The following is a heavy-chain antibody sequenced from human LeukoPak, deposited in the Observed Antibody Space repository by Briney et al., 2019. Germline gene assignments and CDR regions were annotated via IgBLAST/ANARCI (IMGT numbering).Heavy chain of an antibody. Sequence: PSETLSLTCFVSGDSITRSSYYWNWIRQPPGKGLEWIGSIYHRGYTYYNPSLESRLTISIDTSKNHFPLKLSSVTAADTAVYYCARGSDSGNMDVWGKGTTVTVSS. CDR3: ARGSDSGNMDV. J-gene: IGHJ6*03. CDR2: IYHRGYT. D-gene: IGHD2-21*01. CDR1: GDSITRSSYY. V-gene: IGHV4-39*06.